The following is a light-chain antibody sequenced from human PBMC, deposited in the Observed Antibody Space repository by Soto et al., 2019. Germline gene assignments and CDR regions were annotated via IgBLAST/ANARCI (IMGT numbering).Light chain of an antibody. CDR1: SSDVGSYNL. J-gene: IGLJ1*01. CDR2: EGS. Sequence: QCVRSQPASVCWSPGQSIAISCTGTSSDVGSYNLVSWYQQHPGKAPKLMIYEGSKRPSGVSNRFSGSKSGNTASLTISGLQAEEEADYYCCSYAGSSTYVFGTGTKVTXL. V-gene: IGLV2-23*01. CDR3: CSYAGSSTYV.